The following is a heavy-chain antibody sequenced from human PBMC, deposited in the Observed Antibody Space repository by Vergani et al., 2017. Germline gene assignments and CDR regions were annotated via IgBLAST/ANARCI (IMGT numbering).Heavy chain of an antibody. CDR1: GFTFSDYY. V-gene: IGHV3-11*01. D-gene: IGHD2-2*02. CDR2: ISSSGSTI. Sequence: QVQLVESGGGLVKPGGSLRLSCAASGFTFSDYYMSWIRQAPGKGLEWVSYISSSGSTIYYADSVKGRFTISRDNAKNSLYLQMNSLRAADTAVYYCAREYVVVVPAAIRVGYYYGMDVWGQGTTVTVSS. J-gene: IGHJ6*02. CDR3: AREYVVVVPAAIRVGYYYGMDV.